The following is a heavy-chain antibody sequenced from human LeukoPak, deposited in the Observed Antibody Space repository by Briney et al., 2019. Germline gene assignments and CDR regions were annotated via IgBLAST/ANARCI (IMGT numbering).Heavy chain of an antibody. Sequence: GRSLRLSCAASGFTFSSYGMHWVRQAPGKGLEWVAVISYDGSNKYYADSVKGRFTISRDNSKNTLYLQMNSLRAEDTAVYYCARARRGTSCYRDWGQGTLVTVSS. CDR3: ARARRGTSCYRD. CDR2: ISYDGSNK. D-gene: IGHD2-2*02. CDR1: GFTFSSYG. V-gene: IGHV3-30*03. J-gene: IGHJ4*02.